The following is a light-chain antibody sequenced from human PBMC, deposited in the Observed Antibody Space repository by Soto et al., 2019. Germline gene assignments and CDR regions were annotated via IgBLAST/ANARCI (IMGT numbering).Light chain of an antibody. J-gene: IGKJ1*01. V-gene: IGKV3-20*01. Sequence: EIVLTQSPVTLSLSPGERATLSCRASQSIASHLAWYQQKPGQAPRLLIHDASSRATGIPDRFSGSGSGTDFTLTISRLEPEDFAVYYCHQYDSWTFGQGTKVDIK. CDR3: HQYDSWT. CDR2: DAS. CDR1: QSIASH.